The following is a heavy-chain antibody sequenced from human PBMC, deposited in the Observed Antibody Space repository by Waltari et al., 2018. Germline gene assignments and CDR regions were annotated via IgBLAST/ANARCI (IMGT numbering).Heavy chain of an antibody. Sequence: QVQLQESGPGLVKPSQTLSLTCTVSGGSISSGDYYWSWIRQPPGKGLEWIGYIYYSGGTTDNPPVKRRGTKAVDTAKNEFTRKRSAGTAADTAVYYWARDGGAGGVDYWGQGTLVTVSS. CDR3: ARDGGAGGVDY. J-gene: IGHJ4*02. CDR1: GGSISSGDYY. D-gene: IGHD4-17*01. V-gene: IGHV4-30-4*08. CDR2: IYYSGGT.